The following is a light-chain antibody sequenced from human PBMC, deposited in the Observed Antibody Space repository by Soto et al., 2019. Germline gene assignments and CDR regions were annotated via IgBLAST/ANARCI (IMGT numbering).Light chain of an antibody. Sequence: DIVMTQSPLSLPVTLGHPASISCTSSQSLLHITGETFLFWYLQKPGQSPQLLIYEVSTRVSGVPDRFSGSGSGTDFTLEISRVETDDVGIYYCMQSTQLPPTFGQGTRLE. CDR3: MQSTQLPPT. V-gene: IGKV2D-29*02. CDR1: QSLLHITGETF. CDR2: EVS. J-gene: IGKJ5*01.